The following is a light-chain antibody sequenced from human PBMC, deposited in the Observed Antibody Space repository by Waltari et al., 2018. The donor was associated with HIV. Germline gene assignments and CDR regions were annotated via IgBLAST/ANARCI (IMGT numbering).Light chain of an antibody. CDR2: ASS. CDR3: QQLNIFPLT. J-gene: IGKJ4*01. Sequence: DIQLTQSPSFLSASVGDRVTITCRANQDINHHLAWYQQKPGKAPKLLIFASSTLQSGVPSRCSGSASGTEFTLTISSLQPEDFATYYCQQLNIFPLTFGGGTKVDIK. CDR1: QDINHH. V-gene: IGKV1-9*01.